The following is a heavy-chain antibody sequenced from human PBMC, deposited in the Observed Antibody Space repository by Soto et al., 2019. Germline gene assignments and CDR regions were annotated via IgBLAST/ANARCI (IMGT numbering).Heavy chain of an antibody. V-gene: IGHV3-9*01. Sequence: EVQLLESGGGLVQPGGSLRLSCAASGFTFEDYAMHWVRQAPGKGLEWVSGISWNSVNIHYADSVKCRLTISRDNAKNSMYLQMNSLRAEDTAFYYCAQEILSGWTGFEAWGQGTLITVSS. CDR2: ISWNSVNI. CDR3: AQEILSGWTGFEA. J-gene: IGHJ5*02. D-gene: IGHD2-15*01. CDR1: GFTFEDYA.